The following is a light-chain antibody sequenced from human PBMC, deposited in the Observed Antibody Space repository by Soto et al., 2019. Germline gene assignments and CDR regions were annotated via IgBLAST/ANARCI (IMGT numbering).Light chain of an antibody. J-gene: IGLJ3*02. CDR3: TSYVGSSNVNWV. V-gene: IGLV2-8*01. CDR1: SSDVGAYNR. CDR2: EVS. Sequence: QSALTQPPSASGSPGQPVTISCTGTSSDVGAYNRVSWYQHHPGKAPKLMIYEVSKRPSGVPDRFSGSKSGNTASLTVSGLQAEDEADYYCTSYVGSSNVNWVFGGGTKLTVL.